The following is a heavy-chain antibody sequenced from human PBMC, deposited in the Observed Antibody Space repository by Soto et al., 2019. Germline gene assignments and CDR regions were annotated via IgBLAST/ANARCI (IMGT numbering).Heavy chain of an antibody. CDR3: ASPSYGSGNFY. CDR2: INAGNGNT. V-gene: IGHV1-3*01. Sequence: QVQLVQSGAEVKKPGASVRVSCKASGYTFSTYALHWVRQAPGQRLEWMGWINAGNGNTKYSQNFQGRVTFTRDTSANTVFMELSSLRSEDTAVYYCASPSYGSGNFYWGEGTLVTVSS. CDR1: GYTFSTYA. J-gene: IGHJ4*02. D-gene: IGHD3-10*01.